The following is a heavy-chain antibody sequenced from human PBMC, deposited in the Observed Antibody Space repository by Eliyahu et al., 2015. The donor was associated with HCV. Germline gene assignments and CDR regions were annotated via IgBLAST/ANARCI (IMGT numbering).Heavy chain of an antibody. V-gene: IGHV3-15*01. CDR3: TTTSVGGHDY. J-gene: IGHJ4*02. CDR1: GFTFTKAW. Sequence: EVQLVESGGGLVKPGGSLKLSCXASGFTFTKAWMXWVRQAPGKGLEWVGRIKSKTDGGTTDYAAPVKGRFTISRDDSKNTLYLQMNSLKTEDTAVYYCTTTSVGGHDYWGQGTQVTVSS. D-gene: IGHD6-19*01. CDR2: IKSKTDGGTT.